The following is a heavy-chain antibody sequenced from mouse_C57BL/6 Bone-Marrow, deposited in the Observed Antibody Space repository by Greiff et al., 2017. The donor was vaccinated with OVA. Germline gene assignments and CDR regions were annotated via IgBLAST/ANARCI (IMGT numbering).Heavy chain of an antibody. CDR1: GYTFTSYW. V-gene: IGHV1-61*01. J-gene: IGHJ4*01. D-gene: IGHD4-1*01. CDR3: ARDWDAMDY. CDR2: IYPSDSET. Sequence: QVQLQQPGAELVRPGSSVKLSCKASGYTFTSYWMDWVKQRPGQGLEWIGNIYPSDSETHYNQKFKDKATLTVDKSSSTAYMQLSSLTSEDSAVDYCARDWDAMDYWGQGTAVTVSS.